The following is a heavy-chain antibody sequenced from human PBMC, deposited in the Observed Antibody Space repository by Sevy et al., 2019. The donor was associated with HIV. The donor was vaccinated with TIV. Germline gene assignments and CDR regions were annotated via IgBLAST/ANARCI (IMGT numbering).Heavy chain of an antibody. J-gene: IGHJ4*02. D-gene: IGHD6-19*01. V-gene: IGHV4-61*02. CDR3: AREWPGAVAALHFDY. Sequence: SETLSLTCTVSGGSISSGSYYWSWIRQPAGKGLEWIGRIYTSGSTNYNPSLKSRVTISVDTSKNQFSLKVSSVTAADTVVYYCAREWPGAVAALHFDYWGQGTLVTVSS. CDR1: GGSISSGSYY. CDR2: IYTSGST.